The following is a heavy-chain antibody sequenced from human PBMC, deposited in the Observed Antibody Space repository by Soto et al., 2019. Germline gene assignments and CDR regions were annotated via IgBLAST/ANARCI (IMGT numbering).Heavy chain of an antibody. CDR1: GFTSSSYW. D-gene: IGHD1-26*01. V-gene: IGHV3-7*01. Sequence: GGSLRLSCAASGFTSSSYWMSWVRQAPGKGLEWVANINQDGSEKYYVDSVKGRFTISRDNAKNSLYLQMNSLRAEDTAVFYCERGGGNFDYWGQGTLVTVSS. J-gene: IGHJ4*02. CDR3: ERGGGNFDY. CDR2: INQDGSEK.